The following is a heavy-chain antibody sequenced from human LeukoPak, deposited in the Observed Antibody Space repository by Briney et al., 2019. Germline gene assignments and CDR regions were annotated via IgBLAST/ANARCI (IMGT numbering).Heavy chain of an antibody. V-gene: IGHV4-61*05. CDR3: ARHMRGGFRYFDWLEPSSHGGFDY. D-gene: IGHD3-9*01. Sequence: PSETLSLTCTVSGDSMRRSSYYWSWIRQPPGRGLEWIGYIYYSGYTNYNPSLKSRVTISVDTSKNQFSLKLSSVTAADTAVYYCARHMRGGFRYFDWLEPSSHGGFDYWGQGTLDTVSS. CDR2: IYYSGYT. J-gene: IGHJ4*02. CDR1: GDSMRRSSYY.